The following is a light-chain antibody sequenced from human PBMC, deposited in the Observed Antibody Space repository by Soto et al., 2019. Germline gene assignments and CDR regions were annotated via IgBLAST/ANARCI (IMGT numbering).Light chain of an antibody. CDR1: QSIDTW. CDR2: KAS. V-gene: IGKV1-5*03. J-gene: IGKJ1*01. Sequence: DIQMTQSPATLAASVGDRVSITCRASQSIDTWLAWYQQTAGKAPNLLIYKASRLESGVPSRFSGSGSGTEFTLTISSLQPEDFGSYYCQEYRNDYGTFGPGTKVEMK. CDR3: QEYRNDYGT.